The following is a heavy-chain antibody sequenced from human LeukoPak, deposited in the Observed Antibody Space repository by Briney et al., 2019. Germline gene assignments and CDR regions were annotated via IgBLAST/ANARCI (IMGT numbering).Heavy chain of an antibody. CDR3: ASQCSGGSCYLDWFDP. CDR1: GYTFTGYY. V-gene: IGHV1-2*06. J-gene: IGHJ5*02. CDR2: NNPNSGGT. Sequence: ASVKVSCKASGYTFTGYYMHWVRQAPGQGLEWMGRNNPNSGGTNYAQKFQGRVTMTRDTSISTAYMELSRLRSDDTAVYYCASQCSGGSCYLDWFDPWGQGTLVTVSS. D-gene: IGHD2-15*01.